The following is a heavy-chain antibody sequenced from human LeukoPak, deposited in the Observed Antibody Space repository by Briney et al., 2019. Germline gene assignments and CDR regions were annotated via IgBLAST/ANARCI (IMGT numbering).Heavy chain of an antibody. V-gene: IGHV3-23*01. D-gene: IGHD2-21*01. Sequence: GGSLRLSCAASGFTFSSYAMSWVRQAPGKGLEWVSAISGSGGSTYYADSVKGRFTISRDNSKNTLYLQMNSLRAEDTAVYYCANHLACGNINCPPFDSWGQGTLVTVSS. CDR3: ANHLACGNINCPPFDS. J-gene: IGHJ4*02. CDR1: GFTFSSYA. CDR2: ISGSGGST.